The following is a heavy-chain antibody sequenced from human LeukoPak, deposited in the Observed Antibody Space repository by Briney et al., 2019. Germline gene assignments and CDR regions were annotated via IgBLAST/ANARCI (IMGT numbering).Heavy chain of an antibody. CDR2: ISGSGGST. CDR3: AKGVGSSSWRGFDY. D-gene: IGHD6-13*01. Sequence: GGSLRLSCAASGFTFISYAMTWVRRAPGKGLEWVSGISGSGGSTYYADSVKGRFTISRDNSKNTLYLRMNSLRAEDTAVYYCAKGVGSSSWRGFDYRGQGTLVSVYS. CDR1: GFTFISYA. V-gene: IGHV3-23*01. J-gene: IGHJ4*02.